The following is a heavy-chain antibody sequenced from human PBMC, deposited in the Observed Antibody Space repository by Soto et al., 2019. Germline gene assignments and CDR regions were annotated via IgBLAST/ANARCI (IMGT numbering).Heavy chain of an antibody. V-gene: IGHV4-30-4*01. CDR2: IYYSGST. CDR3: ARARRVPAAIYYYYGMDV. J-gene: IGHJ6*02. Sequence: TLSLTGTVSVGSVSSGDYYWSWIRQPPGKGLEWIGYIYYSGSTYYNPSLKSRVTISVDTSKNQFSLKLSSVTAADTAVYYCARARRVPAAIYYYYGMDVWGQGTTVTVSS. CDR1: VGSVSSGDYY. D-gene: IGHD2-2*01.